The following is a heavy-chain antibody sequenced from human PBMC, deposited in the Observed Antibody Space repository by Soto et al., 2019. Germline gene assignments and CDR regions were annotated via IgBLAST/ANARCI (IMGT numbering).Heavy chain of an antibody. CDR2: IMPIFRTP. CDR3: ARANDRPHVGGNYYYVLDV. J-gene: IGHJ6*02. V-gene: IGHV1-69*12. D-gene: IGHD1-1*01. CDR1: GGTFRNSA. Sequence: QVQLEQSGAEVKKPGSSVKVSCKASGGTFRNSAISWVRQAPGQGLEWMGGIMPIFRTPDYAQKFHGRVTITADESTSPAYMELSGLRSDDTAVYFCARANDRPHVGGNYYYVLDVWGHGTTVTVSS.